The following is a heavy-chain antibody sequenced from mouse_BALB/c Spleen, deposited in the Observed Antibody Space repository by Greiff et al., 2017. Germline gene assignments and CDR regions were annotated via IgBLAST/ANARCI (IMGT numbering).Heavy chain of an antibody. J-gene: IGHJ3*01. CDR3: ARYDYVQAWFAY. D-gene: IGHD2-4*01. CDR2: IDPSDSYT. CDR1: GYTFTSYW. Sequence: QVQLQQPGAELVKPGASVKLSCKASGYTFTSYWMHWVKQRPGQGLEWIGEIDPSDSYTNYNQKFKGKATLTVDKSSSTAYMQLSSLTSEDSAVYYCARYDYVQAWFAYWGQGTLVTVSA. V-gene: IGHV1-69*02.